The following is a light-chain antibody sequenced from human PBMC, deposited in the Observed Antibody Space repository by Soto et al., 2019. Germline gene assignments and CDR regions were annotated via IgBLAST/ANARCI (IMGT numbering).Light chain of an antibody. CDR3: QQYYSAPIT. J-gene: IGKJ5*01. Sequence: DIVMTHSPYSLAVSLGERATINCKSSQSVLYSSNNKNYLAWYQQEPGQPPKLLIYWASTRESGVPDRFSGSGSGTEFTLTINSLQTEDVAVYYCQQYYSAPITFGQGTRLEIK. CDR1: QSVLYSSNNKNY. CDR2: WAS. V-gene: IGKV4-1*01.